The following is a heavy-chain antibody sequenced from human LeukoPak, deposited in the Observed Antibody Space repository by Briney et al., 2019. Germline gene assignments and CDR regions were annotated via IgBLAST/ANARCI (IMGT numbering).Heavy chain of an antibody. Sequence: GGSLRLSCAASGFTVSNNYMSWVRQAPGKGLEYVSVIYSDGSTYYADSVKGRFTISRDNAKNSLYLQMNSLRAEDTAVYYCARDEGVDIWGQGTMVTVSS. J-gene: IGHJ3*02. CDR2: IYSDGST. CDR3: ARDEGVDI. CDR1: GFTVSNNY. V-gene: IGHV3-66*01.